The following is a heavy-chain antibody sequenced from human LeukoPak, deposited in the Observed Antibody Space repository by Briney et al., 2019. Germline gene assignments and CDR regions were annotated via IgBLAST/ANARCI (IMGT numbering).Heavy chain of an antibody. CDR2: IIPILGIA. Sequence: SVKVSCKASGGTFSSYAISWVRQAPGQGLEWMGRIIPILGIANYAQKFQGRVTITADKSTSTAYMELSSLRSEDTAVYYCARGGVIYGSGSYTLPPFDYWGQGTLVTVSS. D-gene: IGHD3-10*01. J-gene: IGHJ4*02. CDR1: GGTFSSYA. V-gene: IGHV1-69*04. CDR3: ARGGVIYGSGSYTLPPFDY.